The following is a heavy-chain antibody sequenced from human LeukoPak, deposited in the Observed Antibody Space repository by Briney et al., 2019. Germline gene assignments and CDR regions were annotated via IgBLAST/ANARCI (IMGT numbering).Heavy chain of an antibody. CDR3: ASPYSSGQTGFDY. CDR1: GYTFTGYY. CDR2: INPDSGGT. J-gene: IGHJ4*02. V-gene: IGHV1-2*02. Sequence: GASVKVSCKASGYTFTGYYMHWVRQAPGQGLEWMGWINPDSGGTNYAQKFQGRVTMTRDTSISTAYMELSRLRSDDTAVYYCASPYSSGQTGFDYWGQGTLVTVSS. D-gene: IGHD6-19*01.